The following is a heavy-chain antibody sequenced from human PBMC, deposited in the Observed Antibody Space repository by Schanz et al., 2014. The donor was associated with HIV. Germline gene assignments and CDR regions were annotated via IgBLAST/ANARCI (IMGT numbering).Heavy chain of an antibody. CDR1: GGSFRGYY. CDR3: ARGYNYGCLDY. Sequence: QVQLQQWGAGLLKPSETLSLTCAVYGGSFRGYYWTWIRQFPGLGLEWIGGVRHIGGTNYNPSLKSRLTMSVDTSKNQFSLSLSSVTAADTAVYYCARGYNYGCLDYWGRGALVTVAS. D-gene: IGHD5-18*01. J-gene: IGHJ4*02. CDR2: VRHIGGT. V-gene: IGHV4-34*01.